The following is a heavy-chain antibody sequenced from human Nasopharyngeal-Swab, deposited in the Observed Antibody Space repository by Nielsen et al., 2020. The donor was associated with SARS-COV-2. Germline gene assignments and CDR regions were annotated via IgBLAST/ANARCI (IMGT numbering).Heavy chain of an antibody. CDR3: ARGDILTPYYFDY. CDR2: ISSSSSTI. Sequence: GGSLRLSCAASGFTFSSYSMNWVRQAPGKGLEWVSYISSSSSTIHYADSVKGRFTISRDNAKNSLYLQMNSLRAEDTAVYYCARGDILTPYYFDYWGQGTLVTVSS. D-gene: IGHD3-9*01. J-gene: IGHJ4*02. V-gene: IGHV3-48*01. CDR1: GFTFSSYS.